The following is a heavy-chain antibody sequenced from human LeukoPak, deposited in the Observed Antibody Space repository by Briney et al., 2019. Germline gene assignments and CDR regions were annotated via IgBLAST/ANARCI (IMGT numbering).Heavy chain of an antibody. CDR2: ISGSGGST. J-gene: IGHJ4*02. D-gene: IGHD3-22*01. CDR1: GFTFSSYA. CDR3: ARDTPYYYDSSGYTDY. Sequence: GGSLRLSCAASGFTFSSYAMSWVRQAPGKGLEWVSAISGSGGSTYYADSVKGRFTISRDNSKNTLYLQMNSLRAEDTAVYYCARDTPYYYDSSGYTDYWGQGTLVTVSS. V-gene: IGHV3-23*01.